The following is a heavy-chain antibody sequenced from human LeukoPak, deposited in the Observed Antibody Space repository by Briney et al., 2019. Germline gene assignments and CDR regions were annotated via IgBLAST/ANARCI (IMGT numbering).Heavy chain of an antibody. CDR2: IYYSGST. D-gene: IGHD6-13*01. CDR1: GGSISSYY. Sequence: SETLSLTCTVSGGSISSYYWSWIRQPPGKGLEWIGYIYYSGSTNYNPSLKSRVTISVDTSKNQFSLKLSSVTAADTAVYYCARDGGSSSWYGFDYGGQGTLVTVSS. CDR3: ARDGGSSSWYGFDY. V-gene: IGHV4-59*01. J-gene: IGHJ4*02.